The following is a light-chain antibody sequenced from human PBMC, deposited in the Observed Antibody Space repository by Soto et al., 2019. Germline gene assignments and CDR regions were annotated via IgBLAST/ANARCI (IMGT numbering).Light chain of an antibody. Sequence: DIQMTQSPSSLSASVGDRVTITCRASQSISSYLNWYQQKPGKAPKLLIYAASSLQSGVPSRFSGSGSGTDFTLTISSLPPEDLATYYCQQSYSTPTFGQGTKVDIK. CDR2: AAS. V-gene: IGKV1-39*01. J-gene: IGKJ1*01. CDR3: QQSYSTPT. CDR1: QSISSY.